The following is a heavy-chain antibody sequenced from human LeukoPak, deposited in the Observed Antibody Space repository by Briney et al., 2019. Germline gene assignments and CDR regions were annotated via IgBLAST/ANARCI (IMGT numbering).Heavy chain of an antibody. J-gene: IGHJ4*02. CDR2: ISAYNGNT. CDR1: GYSFTSYW. D-gene: IGHD4-17*01. Sequence: GESLKISCKGSGYSFTSYWIGWVRQAPGQGLEWMGWISAYNGNTNYAQKLQGRVTMTTDTSTSTAYMELRSLRSDDTAVYYCARQNYGDRGFDYWGQGTLVTVSS. CDR3: ARQNYGDRGFDY. V-gene: IGHV1-18*04.